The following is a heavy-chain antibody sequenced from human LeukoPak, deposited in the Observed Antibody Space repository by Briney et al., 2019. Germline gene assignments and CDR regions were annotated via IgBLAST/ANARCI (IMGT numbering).Heavy chain of an antibody. V-gene: IGHV4-59*01. D-gene: IGHD2-15*01. CDR2: IYYSGST. J-gene: IGHJ4*02. CDR1: GGSISSYY. Sequence: SETLSLTCTVSGGSISSYYWSWIRQPPGKGLEWIGYIYYSGSTNYNPSLKSRVTISVDTSKNQFSLKLSSVTAADTAVYYCARGKGYCSGGSRYDYWGQGTLVTVSS. CDR3: ARGKGYCSGGSRYDY.